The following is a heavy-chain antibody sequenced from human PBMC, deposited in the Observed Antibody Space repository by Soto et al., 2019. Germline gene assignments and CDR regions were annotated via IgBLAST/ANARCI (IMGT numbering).Heavy chain of an antibody. D-gene: IGHD3-10*01. V-gene: IGHV3-53*05. J-gene: IGHJ6*02. CDR3: AKDVDYGSGSDGMDV. CDR1: GFTVSSSY. CDR2: IESGGST. Sequence: GGSLRLSCNASGFTVSSSYMIWVRQAPGMGLEWVAVIESGGSTHYADSVKGRFTISRDNSKNTLYLQMNSLRAEDTAVYYCAKDVDYGSGSDGMDVWGQGTTVTVSS.